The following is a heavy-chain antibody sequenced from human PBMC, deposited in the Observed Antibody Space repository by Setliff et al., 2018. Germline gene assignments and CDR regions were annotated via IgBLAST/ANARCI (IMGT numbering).Heavy chain of an antibody. CDR2: ISSSSGLI. CDR3: ARSAVAVPGQFYFDN. V-gene: IGHV3-48*01. D-gene: IGHD6-19*01. CDR1: GFTFSSYA. J-gene: IGHJ4*02. Sequence: GGSLRLSCAASGFTFSSYAMYWVRQAPRKGLQYVSYISSSSGLIYYADSVKGRFTISRDEAKNSLYLQMNSLRTEDTAVYYCARSAVAVPGQFYFDNWGQGTQVTVSS.